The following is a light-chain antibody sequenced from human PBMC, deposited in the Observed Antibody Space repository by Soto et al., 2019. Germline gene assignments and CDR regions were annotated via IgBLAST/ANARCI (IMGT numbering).Light chain of an antibody. J-gene: IGKJ1*01. Sequence: EIVLTQSPGTLSLSPGERATLSCRASQSVSNNYLAWYQQKPGQAPRLLIYGASNRATGIPDRFSGSGSGTDFTLTISRLEPEDFAVYYCQQFHNWPRTFGQGTKVDIK. CDR1: QSVSNNY. V-gene: IGKV3-20*01. CDR2: GAS. CDR3: QQFHNWPRT.